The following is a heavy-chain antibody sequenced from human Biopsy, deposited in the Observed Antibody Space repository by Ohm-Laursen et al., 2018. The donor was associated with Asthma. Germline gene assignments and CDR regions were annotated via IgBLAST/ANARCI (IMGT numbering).Heavy chain of an antibody. V-gene: IGHV4-39*01. D-gene: IGHD6-13*01. Sequence: SETLSLTCSLSSGSGGYMRSGNYYWGWIRQPPGKGLEWIGSIYYSGTTYYNPSLESRVIVSADTSKNQFSLKPTSLTAADTAVYYCVRGSSSWHHGPFHYYYGLDVWGQGTTATVSS. CDR2: IYYSGTT. J-gene: IGHJ6*02. CDR3: VRGSSSWHHGPFHYYYGLDV. CDR1: SGSGGYMRSGNYY.